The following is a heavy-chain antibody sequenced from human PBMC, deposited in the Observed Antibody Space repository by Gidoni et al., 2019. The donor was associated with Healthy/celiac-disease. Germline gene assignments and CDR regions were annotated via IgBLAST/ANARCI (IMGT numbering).Heavy chain of an antibody. CDR1: GFPCSSYS. CDR3: ARDQEACSSTSCYRYFQH. D-gene: IGHD2-2*02. V-gene: IGHV3-21*01. Sequence: EVQLVESGGGLVKPGGSLRLSCAAAGFPCSSYSMNWVRQAPGKGLEWVSSISSSSSYIYYADSVKGRFTISRDNAKNSLYLQMNSLRAEDTAVYYCARDQEACSSTSCYRYFQHWGQGTLVTVSS. CDR2: ISSSSSYI. J-gene: IGHJ1*01.